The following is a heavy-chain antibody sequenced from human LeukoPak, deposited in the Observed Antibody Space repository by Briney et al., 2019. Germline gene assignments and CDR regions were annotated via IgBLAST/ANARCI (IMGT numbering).Heavy chain of an antibody. Sequence: PSETLSLTCAVYGGSFSGYSWSWIRQPPGKGLEWIGEINHSGSTNYNPSLKSRVTISVDTSKNQFSLKLSSVTAADTAVYYCARALWFGGWFDAFDIWGQGTMVTVSS. D-gene: IGHD3-10*01. CDR2: INHSGST. CDR1: GGSFSGYS. CDR3: ARALWFGGWFDAFDI. V-gene: IGHV4-34*01. J-gene: IGHJ3*02.